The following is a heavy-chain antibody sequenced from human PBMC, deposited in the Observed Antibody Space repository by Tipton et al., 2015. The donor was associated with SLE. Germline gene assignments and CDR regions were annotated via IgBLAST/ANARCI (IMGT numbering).Heavy chain of an antibody. Sequence: TLSLTCTVSGGSISSSSYYWGWIRQPPGKGLEWIGSIYYSGSTYYNPSLKSRVTISVDTSKNQFSLKLSSVTAADTAVYYCARANYYDSSGYPFGYWGQGTLVTVSS. CDR3: ARANYYDSSGYPFGY. CDR1: GGSISSSSYY. D-gene: IGHD3-22*01. CDR2: IYYSGST. V-gene: IGHV4-39*07. J-gene: IGHJ4*02.